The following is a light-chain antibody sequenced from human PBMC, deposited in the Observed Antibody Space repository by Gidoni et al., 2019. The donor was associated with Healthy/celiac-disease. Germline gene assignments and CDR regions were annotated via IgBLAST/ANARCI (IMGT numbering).Light chain of an antibody. CDR2: EVS. Sequence: QSALTQPASVSGSPGQSITLSCTGTSSDVGGYNYVPWYQQHPGKAPKLMIYEVSNRPSGVPYRFSGSKSGNTASLTISGLQAEDEADYYCSSYTSSSTPFYVFGTGTKVTVL. CDR1: SSDVGGYNY. J-gene: IGLJ1*01. CDR3: SSYTSSSTPFYV. V-gene: IGLV2-14*01.